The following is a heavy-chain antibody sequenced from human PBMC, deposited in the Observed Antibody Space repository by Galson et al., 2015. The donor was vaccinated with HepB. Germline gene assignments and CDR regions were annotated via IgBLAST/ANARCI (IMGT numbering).Heavy chain of an antibody. V-gene: IGHV1-3*01. CDR2: ISADSGDT. CDR3: ARDGWYKGAVGAQMDNWFDL. J-gene: IGHJ5*02. Sequence: SVKVSCKASGYTFTAYAIHWVRQAPGQRLEWMGWISADSGDTDYPQKFQGRVIITRDTSASTVYMHLSSLRSVDTAVYYCARDGWYKGAVGAQMDNWFDLWGQGTLVTVSS. D-gene: IGHD6-13*01. CDR1: GYTFTAYA.